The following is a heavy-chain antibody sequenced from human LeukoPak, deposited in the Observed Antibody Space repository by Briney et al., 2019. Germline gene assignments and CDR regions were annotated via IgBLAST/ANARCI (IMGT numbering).Heavy chain of an antibody. D-gene: IGHD6-13*01. CDR3: ARGGSSSWSTDY. CDR2: MNLNSGNT. Sequence: ASVKVSCKASGYTFTSYGISWVRQATGQGLEWMGWMNLNSGNTGYAQKFQGRVTMTRNTSISTAYMELSSLRSEDTAVYYCARGGSSSWSTDYWGQGTLVTVSS. V-gene: IGHV1-8*02. CDR1: GYTFTSYG. J-gene: IGHJ4*02.